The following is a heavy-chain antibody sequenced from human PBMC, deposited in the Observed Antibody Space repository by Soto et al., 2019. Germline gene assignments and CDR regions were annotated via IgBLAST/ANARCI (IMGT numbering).Heavy chain of an antibody. CDR3: AKDIQGRGATTGDDAFDI. CDR2: ISSSGGTT. D-gene: IGHD1-1*01. V-gene: IGHV3-23*01. J-gene: IGHJ3*02. Sequence: PGGSLRLSCVGSEFAFSNYAMNWVRQAPGEGSEWVSLISSSGGTTYYADSVKGRFSISRDNSKNTLYLQMNSLRVEDTAIYYCAKDIQGRGATTGDDAFDIWGQGTMVTVSS. CDR1: EFAFSNYA.